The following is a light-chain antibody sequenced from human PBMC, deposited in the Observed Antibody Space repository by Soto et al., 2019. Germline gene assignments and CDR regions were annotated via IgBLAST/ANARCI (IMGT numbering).Light chain of an antibody. CDR3: NSYTGSSTLVV. CDR2: GVT. CDR1: SSDVGGYNS. J-gene: IGLJ2*01. V-gene: IGLV2-14*03. Sequence: QSALTQPASVSGSPGQSITISCTGTSSDVGGYNSVSWYQQHPGKAPKLLVYGVTIRPSGVSSRFSGSKSGNTASLTISGLQAEDEADYYCNSYTGSSTLVVFGGGTKLTVL.